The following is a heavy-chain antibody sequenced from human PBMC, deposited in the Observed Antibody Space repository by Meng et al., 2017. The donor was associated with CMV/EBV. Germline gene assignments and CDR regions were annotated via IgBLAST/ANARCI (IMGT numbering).Heavy chain of an antibody. Sequence: SETLSLTCTVSGGSISSGGYYWSWIRQHPGKGLEWIGYIYYSGSTYYNPSLKSRVTISVDTSKNQFSLKLSSVTAADTAVYYCARKHCGGDCPLDYWGQGTLVTVSS. J-gene: IGHJ4*02. CDR3: ARKHCGGDCPLDY. CDR2: IYYSGST. D-gene: IGHD2-21*01. CDR1: GGSISSGGYY. V-gene: IGHV4-31*03.